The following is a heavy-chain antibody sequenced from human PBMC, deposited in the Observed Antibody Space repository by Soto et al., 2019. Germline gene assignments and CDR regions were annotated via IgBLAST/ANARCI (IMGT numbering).Heavy chain of an antibody. CDR3: AARFCTSAACFHFDY. CDR2: VSGDGSTT. Sequence: PGGSLRLSCAASGFTFSSYGMHWVRQAPGKGLEYVSAVSGDGSTTYYANSVKDRFTISRDNSKNTLYLQMGSLRAEDMAVYYCAARFCTSAACFHFDYWGQGALVTV. CDR1: GFTFSSYG. V-gene: IGHV3-64*01. D-gene: IGHD2-2*01. J-gene: IGHJ4*02.